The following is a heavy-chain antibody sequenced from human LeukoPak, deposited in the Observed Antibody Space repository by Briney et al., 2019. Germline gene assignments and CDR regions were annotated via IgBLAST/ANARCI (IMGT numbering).Heavy chain of an antibody. Sequence: AKTLSLTCTVSGVSISSYYWSWIRQPPGKGLEWIGYIYYSGSTNYNPSLKSRVTISVHTSKNQFSLKLSSVTAADTAVYYCARGGFGGYYYGMDVWGQGTTVTVSS. CDR3: ARGGFGGYYYGMDV. D-gene: IGHD3-3*01. CDR1: GVSISSYY. V-gene: IGHV4-59*01. CDR2: IYYSGST. J-gene: IGHJ6*02.